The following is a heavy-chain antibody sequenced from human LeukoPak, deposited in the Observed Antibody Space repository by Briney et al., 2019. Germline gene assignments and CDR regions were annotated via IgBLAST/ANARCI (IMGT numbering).Heavy chain of an antibody. Sequence: PSETLSLTCTVSGGSISSYYWSWIRQPAGKGLEWIGRIYTSGSTNYNPSLKSRVTMSVDTSKNQFSLKLSSVTAADTAVYYCARGDFWSGYYERFDPWGQGTLVTVSS. D-gene: IGHD3-3*01. J-gene: IGHJ5*02. V-gene: IGHV4-4*07. CDR3: ARGDFWSGYYERFDP. CDR1: GGSISSYY. CDR2: IYTSGST.